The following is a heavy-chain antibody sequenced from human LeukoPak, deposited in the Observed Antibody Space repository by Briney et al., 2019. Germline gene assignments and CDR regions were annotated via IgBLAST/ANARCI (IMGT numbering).Heavy chain of an antibody. CDR1: GFTFSNYD. D-gene: IGHD2-8*01. J-gene: IGHJ4*02. V-gene: IGHV3-30*18. CDR2: ISYDGTNK. Sequence: GGSLRLSCAASGFTFSNYDMHWVRQAPGKGLEWVAVISYDGTNKYYADSVKGRFTISRDNSKNTLYLQMNSLRAEDTAIYYCAKGRQTNSPYDYWGQGTLVTVSS. CDR3: AKGRQTNSPYDY.